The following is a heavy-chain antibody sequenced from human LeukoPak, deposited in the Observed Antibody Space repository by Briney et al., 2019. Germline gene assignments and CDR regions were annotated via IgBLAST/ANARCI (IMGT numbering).Heavy chain of an antibody. CDR2: IYYSGST. CDR3: ARDQCSGGSCYAY. V-gene: IGHV4-59*01. J-gene: IGHJ4*02. D-gene: IGHD2-15*01. CDR1: GGSISSYY. Sequence: SETLSLTCTVSGGSISSYYWSWIRQPPGKRLEWIGYIYYSGSTNYNPSLKSRVTISVDTSKNQFSLKLSSVTAADTAVYYCARDQCSGGSCYAYWGQGTLVTVSS.